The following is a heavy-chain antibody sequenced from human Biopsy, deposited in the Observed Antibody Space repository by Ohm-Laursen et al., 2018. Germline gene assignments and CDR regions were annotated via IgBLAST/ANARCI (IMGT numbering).Heavy chain of an antibody. J-gene: IGHJ4*02. Sequence: SDTLSLTCTVSGGSISSYYWGWIRQAPGKTLEWLGNIFKDGNTHYNPSLRSRLIISIDTSKNQFSLMMTSVSGADTAVYFCARVGSGWAPFDKWGPGTLVTVSS. V-gene: IGHV4-4*09. D-gene: IGHD6-19*01. CDR2: IFKDGNT. CDR3: ARVGSGWAPFDK. CDR1: GGSISSYY.